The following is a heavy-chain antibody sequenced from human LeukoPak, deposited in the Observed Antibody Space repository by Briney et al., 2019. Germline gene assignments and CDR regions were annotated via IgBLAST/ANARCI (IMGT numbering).Heavy chain of an antibody. V-gene: IGHV3-48*01. J-gene: IGHJ4*02. Sequence: PGGSLRLSCAASGFTFSSYSMNWVRQAPGKGLEWVSYISSSSSTIYYADSVKGRFTISRDNAKNSLYLQMNSLRAEDTAVYYCARERSYDFWSGSDYWGQGTLVTVSS. CDR3: ARERSYDFWSGSDY. CDR1: GFTFSSYS. D-gene: IGHD3-3*01. CDR2: ISSSSSTI.